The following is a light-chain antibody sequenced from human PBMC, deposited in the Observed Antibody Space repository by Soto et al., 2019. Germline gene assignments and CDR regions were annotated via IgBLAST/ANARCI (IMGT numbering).Light chain of an antibody. CDR3: QHYIRWPIT. V-gene: IGKV3-15*01. Sequence: EIVMTQSPDTLSVSPGERVTLSCRAGQSVTTNLAWYQQKPGQAPRLLIYDASTRATGIPARFSGSGSGTEFTLTISSLQSEDFAIYYCQHYIRWPITCGQGTRLEIK. CDR1: QSVTTN. J-gene: IGKJ5*01. CDR2: DAS.